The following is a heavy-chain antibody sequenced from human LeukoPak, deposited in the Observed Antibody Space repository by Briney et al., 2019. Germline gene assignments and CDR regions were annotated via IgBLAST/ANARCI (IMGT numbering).Heavy chain of an antibody. CDR1: GFTFSSYG. D-gene: IGHD7-27*01. CDR3: ARLTGASDY. CDR2: ISFDGSNT. V-gene: IGHV3-30*03. Sequence: PGGSLRLSCAASGFTFSSYGMHWVRQAPGKGLEWVAVISFDGSNTYYADSVKGRFATSRDNSKNTLYLQMNSLIPEDTAVYYCARLTGASDYWGQGTLVTVSS. J-gene: IGHJ4*02.